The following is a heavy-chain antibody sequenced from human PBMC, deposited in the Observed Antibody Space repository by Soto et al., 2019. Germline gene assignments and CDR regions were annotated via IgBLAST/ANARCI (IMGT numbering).Heavy chain of an antibody. Sequence: SETLSLTCADSGGSISSSNWWSWVRQPAGKGLEWIGEIYHSGSTNYNPSLKSRVTISVDKSKNQFSLKLSSVTAADTAVYYCARDEGAVAGTGIDAFDIWGQGTMVTVSS. CDR2: IYHSGST. CDR3: ARDEGAVAGTGIDAFDI. D-gene: IGHD6-19*01. J-gene: IGHJ3*02. CDR1: GGSISSSNW. V-gene: IGHV4-4*02.